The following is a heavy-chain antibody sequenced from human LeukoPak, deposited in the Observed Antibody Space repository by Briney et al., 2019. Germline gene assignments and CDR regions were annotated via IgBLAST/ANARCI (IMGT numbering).Heavy chain of an antibody. J-gene: IGHJ4*02. CDR3: ARAGNYYDTSGYFRN. Sequence: GGSLRLSCAASGFSVTTNYMNWVRQAPGKGLEWLSVIYSGGNIYYADSVKGRFTISRDNSKNTVYLQMNSLRAEDTAVYYCARAGNYYDTSGYFRNWGQGTLVTVSS. CDR1: GFSVTTNY. D-gene: IGHD3-22*01. CDR2: IYSGGNI. V-gene: IGHV3-53*01.